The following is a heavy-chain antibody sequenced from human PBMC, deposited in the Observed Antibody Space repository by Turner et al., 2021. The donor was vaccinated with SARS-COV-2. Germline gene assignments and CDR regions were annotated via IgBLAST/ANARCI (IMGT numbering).Heavy chain of an antibody. V-gene: IGHV4-34*01. CDR2: VHPCGTT. CDR3: ARGDDPRKSGVV. J-gene: IGHJ4*02. CDR1: GGSLSGYY. D-gene: IGHD3-3*01. Sequence: QVQLQQWVAGPLKPSETLSLFCAVNGGSLSGYYWTWIRQPPGKGLEWIGEVHPCGTTYSNPSLKSRVSMSVDTSKNQFPLKLNSVTAADTAFYYCARGDDPRKSGVVWGQGTLVTVSS.